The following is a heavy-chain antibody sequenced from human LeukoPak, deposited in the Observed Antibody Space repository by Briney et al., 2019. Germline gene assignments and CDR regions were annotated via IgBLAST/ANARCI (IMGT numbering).Heavy chain of an antibody. CDR2: ISSSSSYI. CDR1: GFTFSSYS. V-gene: IGHV3-21*01. J-gene: IGHJ3*02. D-gene: IGHD6-13*01. CDR3: ARDLAAAGPPGYLHPRGHDAFDI. Sequence: GGSLRLSCAASGFTFSSYSMNWDRQAPGKGLEWVSSISSSSSYIYYADSVKGRFTISRDNAKNSLYLRMNSLRAEDTAVYYCARDLAAAGPPGYLHPRGHDAFDIWGQGTMVTVSS.